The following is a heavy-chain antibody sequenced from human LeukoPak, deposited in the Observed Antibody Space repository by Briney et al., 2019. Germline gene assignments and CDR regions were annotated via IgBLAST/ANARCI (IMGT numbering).Heavy chain of an antibody. CDR2: IIPIFGRT. Sequence: SVKVSFKASGGSFSSFGISLVRQAPGQGLEWMGVIIPIFGRTNYAQKFQGRVMMTADESTTTAYTELSSLRSEDTAVYYCARGTYDSSGYYRYNWFDPWGQGTLVTVSS. CDR3: ARGTYDSSGYYRYNWFDP. CDR1: GGSFSSFG. V-gene: IGHV1-69*13. D-gene: IGHD3-22*01. J-gene: IGHJ5*02.